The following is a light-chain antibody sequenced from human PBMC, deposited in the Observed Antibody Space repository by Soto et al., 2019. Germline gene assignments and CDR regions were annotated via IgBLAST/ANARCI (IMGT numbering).Light chain of an antibody. CDR1: QSVSSSY. J-gene: IGKJ2*01. CDR2: GAS. V-gene: IGKV3-20*01. CDR3: QQYDSSLYT. Sequence: EIVLTQSPGTLSLSPGERATLSCRASQSVSSSYLAWYQQKPGQAPRLLIYGASTRAPGIPDRFSGSGSGTDFTLTISRLEPEEFAVYYCQQYDSSLYTFGLGTKLEI.